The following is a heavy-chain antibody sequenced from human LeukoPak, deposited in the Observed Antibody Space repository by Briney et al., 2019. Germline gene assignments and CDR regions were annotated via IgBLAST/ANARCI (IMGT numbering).Heavy chain of an antibody. J-gene: IGHJ3*02. V-gene: IGHV3-23*01. CDR1: GFTFSTYA. CDR3: ARVVVVPAAMTPYDAFDI. D-gene: IGHD2-2*01. CDR2: ISGSGGST. Sequence: GGSLRLSCAASGFTFSTYAMSWVRQAPGKGLEWVSAISGSGGSTYYADSVKGRFTISRDNSKNTLYLQMNSLRAEDTAVYYCARVVVVPAAMTPYDAFDIWGQGTMVTVSS.